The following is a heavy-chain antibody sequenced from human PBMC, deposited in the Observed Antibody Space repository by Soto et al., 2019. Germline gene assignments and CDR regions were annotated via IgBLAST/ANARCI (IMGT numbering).Heavy chain of an antibody. J-gene: IGHJ5*02. Sequence: PSETLSLTCAVSGGSISSGGYSWSWIRQPPGKGLEWIGYIYHSGSTYYNPSLKSRVTISVDRSKNQFSLKLSSVTAADTAVYYCASQYSGWYVHSWGQGALVTVS. CDR2: IYHSGST. D-gene: IGHD6-19*01. V-gene: IGHV4-30-2*02. CDR3: ASQYSGWYVHS. CDR1: GGSISSGGYS.